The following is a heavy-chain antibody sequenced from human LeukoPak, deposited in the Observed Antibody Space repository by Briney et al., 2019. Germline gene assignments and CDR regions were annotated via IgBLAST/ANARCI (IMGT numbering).Heavy chain of an antibody. CDR3: AKGGGYSLYYFNS. Sequence: GGSLRLSCAASGFTFSSYSMNWVRQAPGKGLEWVSSISSSSSYIYYADSVKGRFTISRDNAKNSLYLQMNSLRAEDTAVYYCAKGGGYSLYYFNSWGQGTLVTVSA. V-gene: IGHV3-21*01. CDR1: GFTFSSYS. J-gene: IGHJ4*02. CDR2: ISSSSSYI. D-gene: IGHD3-22*01.